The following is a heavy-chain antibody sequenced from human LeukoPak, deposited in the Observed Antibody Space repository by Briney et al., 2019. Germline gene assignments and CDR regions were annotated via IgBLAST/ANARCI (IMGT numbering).Heavy chain of an antibody. D-gene: IGHD5-12*01. V-gene: IGHV3-30*07. Sequence: DSVRGRFTISRDNSKSTLYLQMDSLRAGDTAVYYCARATSGYADYWGQGTLVTVSS. CDR3: ARATSGYADY. J-gene: IGHJ4*02.